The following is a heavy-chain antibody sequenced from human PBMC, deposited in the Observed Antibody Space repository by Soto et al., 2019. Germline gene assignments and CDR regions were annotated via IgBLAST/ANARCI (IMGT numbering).Heavy chain of an antibody. CDR1: GGSISSINNHFSNHY. CDR3: ARHPIISSEWLFWRPGMDV. V-gene: IGHV4-39*01. Sequence: SETLSLTCTVSGGSISSINNHFSNHYCSWIRLSPGKGLEWIGNIYYSGSTHYNPSLKSRVTISVDTSKNQFSLKLSSVTAADTAVYYCARHPIISSEWLFWRPGMDVWGQGTTVTVSS. D-gene: IGHD3-3*01. CDR2: IYYSGST. J-gene: IGHJ6*02.